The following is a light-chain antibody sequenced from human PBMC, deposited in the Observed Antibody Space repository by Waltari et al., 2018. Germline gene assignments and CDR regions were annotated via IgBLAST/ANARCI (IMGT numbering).Light chain of an antibody. CDR1: QSVFFSSTNKNY. CDR2: LAS. Sequence: IVMTQSPASLAVSLGERATINCKANQSVFFSSTNKNYVAWYQQRPGQPPRLLLSLASIRESGVPDRVVGSGCGTDFTLTINSLQAEDVALYYCQHYYRTPYSFGQGTKLEIK. J-gene: IGKJ2*03. CDR3: QHYYRTPYS. V-gene: IGKV4-1*01.